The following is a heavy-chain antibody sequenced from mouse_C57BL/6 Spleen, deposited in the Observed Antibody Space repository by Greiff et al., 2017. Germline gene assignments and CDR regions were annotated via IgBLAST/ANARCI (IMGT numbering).Heavy chain of an antibody. V-gene: IGHV1-55*01. D-gene: IGHD1-1*01. CDR2: IYPGRGST. CDR3: ARGDTTEDY. CDR1: GYTFTSYW. Sequence: QVQLQQPGAELVKPGASVKMSCKASGYTFTSYWITWVKQRPGQGLEWIGDIYPGRGSTNYNAKFKSKATLTVDTSSSTAYMQLSSLTSEDSAVYYCARGDTTEDYWGQGTTLTASS. J-gene: IGHJ2*01.